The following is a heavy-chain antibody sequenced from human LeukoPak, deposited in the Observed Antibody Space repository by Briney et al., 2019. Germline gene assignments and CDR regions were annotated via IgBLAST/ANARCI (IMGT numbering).Heavy chain of an antibody. J-gene: IGHJ4*02. CDR1: GGSISSSSYY. CDR3: ARVAKSRLMIVVVMGYFDY. Sequence: SETLSLTCTVSGGSISSSSYYWGWIRQPPGKGLEWIGSIYYSGSTYYNPSLKSRVTISVDTSKNQFSLKLSSVAAADTAVYYCARVAKSRLMIVVVMGYFDYWGQGTLVTVSS. V-gene: IGHV4-39*07. CDR2: IYYSGST. D-gene: IGHD3-22*01.